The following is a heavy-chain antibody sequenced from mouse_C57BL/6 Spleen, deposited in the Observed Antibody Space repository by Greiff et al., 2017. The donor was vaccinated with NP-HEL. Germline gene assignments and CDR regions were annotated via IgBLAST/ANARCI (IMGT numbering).Heavy chain of an antibody. CDR1: GFTFSSYA. D-gene: IGHD1-1*01. J-gene: IGHJ3*01. CDR2: ISSGGDYI. Sequence: EVMLVESGEGLVKPGGSLKLSCAASGFTFSSYAMSWVRQTPEKRLEWVAYISSGGDYIYYADTVKGRFTISRDNARNTLYLQMSSLKSEDTAMYYCTRGPSLRAWFAYWGQGILVTVSA. V-gene: IGHV5-9-1*02. CDR3: TRGPSLRAWFAY.